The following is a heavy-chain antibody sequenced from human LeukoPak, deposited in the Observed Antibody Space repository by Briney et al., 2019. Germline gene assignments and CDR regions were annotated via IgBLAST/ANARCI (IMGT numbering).Heavy chain of an antibody. CDR3: ARHRPPGWYIDY. CDR1: GGSISSSSYY. CDR2: IYYSGST. J-gene: IGHJ4*02. Sequence: PSETLSLTCTVSGGSISSSSYYWGWIRQPPGKGLEWIGSIYYSGSTYYNPSLKSRVTISVDTSKNQFSLKLSSVTAADTAVYYCARHRPPGWYIDYWGQGTLVTVSS. V-gene: IGHV4-39*01. D-gene: IGHD2-15*01.